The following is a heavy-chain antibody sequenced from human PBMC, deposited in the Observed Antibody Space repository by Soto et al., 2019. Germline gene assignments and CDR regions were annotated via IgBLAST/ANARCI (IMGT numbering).Heavy chain of an antibody. CDR1: GGTFSSYA. Sequence: QVQLVQSGAEVKKPGSSVKVSCKASGGTFSSYAISWVRQAPGQGLEWMGGIIPIFGTANYAQKFQGRVTITADESTSTAYRDLSSLRSEYTAEYYCARQAGDYVGGTLTFAYWGQGTLVTVSS. CDR2: IIPIFGTA. J-gene: IGHJ4*02. D-gene: IGHD3-16*01. CDR3: ARQAGDYVGGTLTFAY. V-gene: IGHV1-69*01.